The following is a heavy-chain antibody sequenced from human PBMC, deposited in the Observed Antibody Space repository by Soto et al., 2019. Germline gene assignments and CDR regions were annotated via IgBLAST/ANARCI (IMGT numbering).Heavy chain of an antibody. CDR1: GCSISCDY. V-gene: IGHV4-59*07. CDR3: ARVWGGAFDI. Sequence: SDTLCLTCTFSGCSISCDYWSWIRQPPGKGLEWIGYIYYSGSTNYNPSLKSRVTISVDTSKNQFSLKLSSVTAADTAVYYCARVWGGAFDIWGQGTTVT. J-gene: IGHJ3*02. CDR2: IYYSGST. D-gene: IGHD3-10*01.